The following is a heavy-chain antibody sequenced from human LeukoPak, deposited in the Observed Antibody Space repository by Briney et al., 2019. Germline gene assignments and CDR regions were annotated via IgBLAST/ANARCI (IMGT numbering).Heavy chain of an antibody. CDR1: GFTFDDYA. CDR2: ISWNSGSI. Sequence: GGSLRLSCAASGFTFDDYATHWVRQAPGKGLEWVSGISWNSGSIGYADSVKGRFTISRDNAKNSLYLQMNSLRAEDTALYYCAKDRRGYSYGRFVYWGQGTLVTVSS. CDR3: AKDRRGYSYGRFVY. J-gene: IGHJ4*02. V-gene: IGHV3-9*01. D-gene: IGHD5-18*01.